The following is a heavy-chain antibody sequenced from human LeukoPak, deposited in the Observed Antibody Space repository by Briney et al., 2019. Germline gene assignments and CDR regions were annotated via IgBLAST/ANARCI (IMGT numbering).Heavy chain of an antibody. Sequence: SETLSLTCTVSGGSISSDGYYWSWIRQHTGRDLEWIGYICYSGTTYYNPSLKSRVTISVDTSKNQFSLKLSSVTAADTAVYYCARSRGTAAEFDYWGQGTLVTVSS. D-gene: IGHD6-13*01. CDR2: ICYSGTT. CDR1: GGSISSDGYY. V-gene: IGHV4-31*03. CDR3: ARSRGTAAEFDY. J-gene: IGHJ4*02.